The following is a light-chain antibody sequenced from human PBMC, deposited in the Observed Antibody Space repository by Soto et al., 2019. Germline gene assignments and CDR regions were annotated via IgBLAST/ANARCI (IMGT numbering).Light chain of an antibody. CDR1: QSISSW. V-gene: IGKV1-5*01. J-gene: IGKJ1*01. Sequence: DIHMTQSPSTLSASVGDRVTITCRASQSISSWLAWYQQKPGKAPKLLIYDASSLESGVPSRFSGSGSGTEFTLTISSLQPDDFATYYCQQYNSATFGQGTKVDIK. CDR2: DAS. CDR3: QQYNSAT.